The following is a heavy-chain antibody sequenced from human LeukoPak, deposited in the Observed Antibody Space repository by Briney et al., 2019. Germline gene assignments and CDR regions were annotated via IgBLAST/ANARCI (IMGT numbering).Heavy chain of an antibody. CDR3: AKGQDYYDSSGYNY. Sequence: LAGGSLRLSCAASGFTFSSYAMHWVRQAPGKGLEWVAVISYDGSNKYYADSVKGRFTISRDNSKNTLCLQMNSLRAEDTAVYYCAKGQDYYDSSGYNYWGQGTLVTVSS. V-gene: IGHV3-30-3*01. CDR2: ISYDGSNK. J-gene: IGHJ4*02. D-gene: IGHD3-22*01. CDR1: GFTFSSYA.